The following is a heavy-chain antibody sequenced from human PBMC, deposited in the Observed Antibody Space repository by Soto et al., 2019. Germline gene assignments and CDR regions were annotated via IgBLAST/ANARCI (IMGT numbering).Heavy chain of an antibody. D-gene: IGHD4-17*01. CDR1: GSSISSYY. CDR2: IYYSGST. Sequence: KTSETLSLTCSVSGSSISSYYWSWIRQPPGKGLEWIGNIYYSGSTNYNPSLKSRVIISVASSKNQFSLRLNSVTAADTAVYYCSRVGGYYGDYPNFDYWGQGALVTVSS. V-gene: IGHV4-59*01. J-gene: IGHJ4*02. CDR3: SRVGGYYGDYPNFDY.